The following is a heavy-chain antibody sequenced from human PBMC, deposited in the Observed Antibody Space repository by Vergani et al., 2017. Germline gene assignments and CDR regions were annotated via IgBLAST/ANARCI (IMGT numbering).Heavy chain of an antibody. J-gene: IGHJ5*02. D-gene: IGHD3-3*01. Sequence: QVQQQQWGAGVLKPSETLSLTCTVSGGVSLNGYSCTWDRQSTGRGPEWIGDVNSLGSGHYNPSLNGRVTISLDTSKSQFSLELPSVIDADTAIYYCAGFGRLSSRLWTWGQGTLVTVSS. CDR3: AGFGRLSSRLWT. V-gene: IGHV4-34*01. CDR2: VNSLGSG. CDR1: GGVSLNGYS.